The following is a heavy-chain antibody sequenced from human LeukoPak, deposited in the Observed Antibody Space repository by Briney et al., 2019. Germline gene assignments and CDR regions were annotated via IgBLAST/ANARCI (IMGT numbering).Heavy chain of an antibody. CDR1: GYTFTGYY. CDR3: ARDPAGPLIYFQH. Sequence: GASVKVSCKASGYTFTGYYMHWVRQAPGQGLEWMGWINPNSGGTNYAQKFQGRATMTRDTSISTAYMELSRLRSDDTAVYYCARDPAGPLIYFQHWGQGTLVTVSS. CDR2: INPNSGGT. D-gene: IGHD6-19*01. V-gene: IGHV1-2*02. J-gene: IGHJ1*01.